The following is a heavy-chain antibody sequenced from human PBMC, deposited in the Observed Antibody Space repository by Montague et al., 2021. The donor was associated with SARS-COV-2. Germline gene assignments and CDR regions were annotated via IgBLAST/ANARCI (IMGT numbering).Heavy chain of an antibody. CDR3: GRHPNYDGLTGTPDF. D-gene: IGHD3-9*01. Sequence: SETLSLTCTVSGVSITGYSWSWIRQPQCKGLEWVGDVLYNKSSNFNPYLKLRVAISVTTSKNQFSLRLTSVTAADTAFYFCGRHPNYDGLTGTPDFWDQGTLVTVSS. J-gene: IGHJ4*02. V-gene: IGHV4-59*08. CDR2: VLYNKSS. CDR1: GVSITGYS.